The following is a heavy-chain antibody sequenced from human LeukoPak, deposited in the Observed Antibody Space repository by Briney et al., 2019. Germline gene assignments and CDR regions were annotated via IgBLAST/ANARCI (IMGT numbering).Heavy chain of an antibody. Sequence: PGRSLRLSCAASGFTFSSYAMHWVRQAPGKGLEWVAVISYDGSNKYYADSVKGRFTISRDNSKNTLYLQMNSLRVEDTAVYYCARPRVAAYNWFDPWGQGTLVTVSS. CDR1: GFTFSSYA. CDR3: ARPRVAAYNWFDP. J-gene: IGHJ5*02. D-gene: IGHD6-19*01. CDR2: ISYDGSNK. V-gene: IGHV3-30*04.